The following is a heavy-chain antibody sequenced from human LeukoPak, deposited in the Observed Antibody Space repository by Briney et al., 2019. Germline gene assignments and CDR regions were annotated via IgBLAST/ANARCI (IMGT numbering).Heavy chain of an antibody. CDR1: GGSISCSSYY. D-gene: IGHD1-26*01. V-gene: IGHV4-39*07. CDR2: IYYSGST. CDR3: ARVSGELLDFDY. Sequence: SETLSLTCTVSGGSISCSSYYWGWIRQPPGKGLEWIGSIYYSGSTYYNPSLKSRVTMSVDTSKNQFSLKLSSVTAADTAVYYCARVSGELLDFDYWGQGTLVTVSS. J-gene: IGHJ4*02.